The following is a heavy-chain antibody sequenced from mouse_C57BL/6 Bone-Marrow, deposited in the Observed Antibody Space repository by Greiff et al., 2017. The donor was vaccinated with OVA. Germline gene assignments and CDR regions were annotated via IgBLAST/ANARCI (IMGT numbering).Heavy chain of an antibody. CDR2: SRNKANDYTT. CDR1: GFTFSDFY. Sequence: EVKVVESGGGLVQSGRSLRLSCATSGFTFSDFYMEWVRQAPGKGLEWIAASRNKANDYTTEYSASVKGRFIVSRDTSQSILYLQMNALRAEDTAIYYCARDADYDAMDYWGQGTSVTVSS. V-gene: IGHV7-1*01. CDR3: ARDADYDAMDY. J-gene: IGHJ4*01.